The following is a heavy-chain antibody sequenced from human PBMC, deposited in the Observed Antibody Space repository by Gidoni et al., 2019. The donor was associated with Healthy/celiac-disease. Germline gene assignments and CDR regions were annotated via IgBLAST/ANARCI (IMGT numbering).Heavy chain of an antibody. D-gene: IGHD3-10*01. CDR1: GSTLTSYG. V-gene: IGHV1-18*01. Sequence: QVQPVQSGAEVKKPGAAVKVSCKAAGSTLTSYGISWVRQAPGQGLEWMGWISAYNGNTNYAQKLQGRVTMTTDTSTSTAYMELRSLRSDDTAVYYCARDRVPLNRGNFDYWGQGTLVTVSS. CDR3: ARDRVPLNRGNFDY. CDR2: ISAYNGNT. J-gene: IGHJ4*02.